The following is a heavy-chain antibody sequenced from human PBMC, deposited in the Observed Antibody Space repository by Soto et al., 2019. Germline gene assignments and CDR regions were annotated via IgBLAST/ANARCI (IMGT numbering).Heavy chain of an antibody. Sequence: GGSLRLSCAASGFTFSSYTMNWVRQAPGKGLEWVSYISLSGSDMYYAGSVKGRFTISRDNAKNSLSLQMNSLRAEDTAVYYCVRDHIWSFDYWGQGTPVTVSS. J-gene: IGHJ4*02. V-gene: IGHV3-48*01. CDR1: GFTFSSYT. CDR3: VRDHIWSFDY. CDR2: ISLSGSDM. D-gene: IGHD3-10*01.